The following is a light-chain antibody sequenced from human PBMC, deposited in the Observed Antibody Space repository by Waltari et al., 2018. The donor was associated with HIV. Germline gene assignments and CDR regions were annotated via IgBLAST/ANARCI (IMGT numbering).Light chain of an antibody. CDR2: DAS. Sequence: EIVLTQSPATLSLSPGERATLSCRTSQSVCTYLAWYQQKAGHAPKLLIYDASNRATGIPARFSASGSGTDFTLTSSSLEPEDFAVYFCQQRTKWPTFGGGTKVEIK. CDR3: QQRTKWPT. V-gene: IGKV3-11*01. J-gene: IGKJ4*01. CDR1: QSVCTY.